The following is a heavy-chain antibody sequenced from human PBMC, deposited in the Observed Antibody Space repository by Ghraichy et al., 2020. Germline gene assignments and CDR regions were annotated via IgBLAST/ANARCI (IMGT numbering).Heavy chain of an antibody. CDR1: GFTFSSYW. CDR3: ARGVVVAGTQDYFDY. V-gene: IGHV3-7*03. Sequence: LSLTCAASGFTFSSYWMSWVRQAPGKGLEWVANIKQDGSEKYYVDSVKGRFTISRDNAKNSLYLQMNSLRAEDTAVYYCARGVVVAGTQDYFDYWGQGTLVTVSS. CDR2: IKQDGSEK. D-gene: IGHD6-19*01. J-gene: IGHJ4*02.